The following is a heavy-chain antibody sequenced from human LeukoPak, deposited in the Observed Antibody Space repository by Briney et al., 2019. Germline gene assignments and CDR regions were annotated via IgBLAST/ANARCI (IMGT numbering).Heavy chain of an antibody. CDR3: ARENPVGAKYYFDY. D-gene: IGHD1-26*01. CDR1: GFTFSNHA. CDR2: ISGSGGST. Sequence: PGGSLRLSCVASGFTFSNHAMSWVRQAPGKGLEWVPGISGSGGSTYYADSVKGRFTISRDNSKNTLYLQMDSLRAEDTAVYYCARENPVGAKYYFDYWGQGTLVTVSS. V-gene: IGHV3-23*01. J-gene: IGHJ4*02.